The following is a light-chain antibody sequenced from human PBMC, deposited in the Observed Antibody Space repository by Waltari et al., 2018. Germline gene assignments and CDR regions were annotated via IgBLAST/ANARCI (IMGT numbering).Light chain of an antibody. J-gene: IGKJ5*01. Sequence: DIVLTQSPDSLAVSLGERAPINCKSSQSLLSSFNSKTYIAWYQQKPGQPPKLLLNWASARGSGVPERFSGSGSETDFTLTISSLQAEDVAVYYCHHYYIPPLTFGQGTRLEIK. CDR1: QSLLSSFNSKTY. CDR2: WAS. V-gene: IGKV4-1*01. CDR3: HHYYIPPLT.